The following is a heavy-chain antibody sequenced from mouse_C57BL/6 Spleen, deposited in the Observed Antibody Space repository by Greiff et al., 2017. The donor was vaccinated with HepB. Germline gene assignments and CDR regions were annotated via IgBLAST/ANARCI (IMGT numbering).Heavy chain of an antibody. V-gene: IGHV5-17*01. CDR1: GFTFSDYG. Sequence: EVQLQQSGGGLVKPGGSLKLSCAASGFTFSDYGMHWVRQAPEKGLEWVAYISSGSSTIYYADTVKGRFTISRDNAKNTLFLQMTSLRSEDTAMYYCARMEGYPYWYFDVWGTGTTVTVSS. D-gene: IGHD2-2*01. CDR3: ARMEGYPYWYFDV. J-gene: IGHJ1*03. CDR2: ISSGSSTI.